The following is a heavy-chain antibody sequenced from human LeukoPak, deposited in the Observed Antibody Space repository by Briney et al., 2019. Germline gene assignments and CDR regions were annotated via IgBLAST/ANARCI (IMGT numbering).Heavy chain of an antibody. D-gene: IGHD3-22*01. J-gene: IGHJ4*02. V-gene: IGHV3-23*01. CDR3: AKGANYYDSSGSRYGY. CDR1: GFTFSSYA. CDR2: ISGSGGST. Sequence: GGSLRLSCAASGFTFSSYAMSWVRQAPGKGLEWVSAISGSGGSTYYADSVKGRFIISRDNSKNTLYLQMNSLRAEDTAVYYCAKGANYYDSSGSRYGYWGQGTLVTVSS.